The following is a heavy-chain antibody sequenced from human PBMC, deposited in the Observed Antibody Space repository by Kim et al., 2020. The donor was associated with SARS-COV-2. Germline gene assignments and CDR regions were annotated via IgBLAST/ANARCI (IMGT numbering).Heavy chain of an antibody. V-gene: IGHV1-69*04. CDR1: GGTLSSYA. CDR3: ARDTRDRSPGHYYYNYYMD. CDR2: IIPIFGIA. Sequence: SVKVSCKASGGTLSSYAISWVRQAPGQGLEWLGRIIPIFGIANYAQKFQGRVTITADKSTSTAYMELSSLRSEDTAVYYCARDTRDRSPGHYYYNYYMD. J-gene: IGHJ6*03. D-gene: IGHD2-15*01.